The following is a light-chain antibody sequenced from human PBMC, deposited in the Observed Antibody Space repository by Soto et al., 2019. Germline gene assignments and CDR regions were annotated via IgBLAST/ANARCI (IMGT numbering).Light chain of an antibody. CDR3: SSYTTGSLYV. J-gene: IGLJ1*01. V-gene: IGLV2-14*01. Sequence: QSVLTQPASVSGSPGQSIAISCTGTSSDVGAYNYVSWYQQHPGKAPKVMIYDVNHRPSGVSDRFSGSKSGNTASLTISGLQADDEADYYCSSYTTGSLYVFGSGTKVTVL. CDR1: SSDVGAYNY. CDR2: DVN.